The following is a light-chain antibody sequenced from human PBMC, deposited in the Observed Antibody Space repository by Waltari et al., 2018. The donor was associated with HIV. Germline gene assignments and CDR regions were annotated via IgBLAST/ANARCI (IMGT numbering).Light chain of an antibody. CDR2: DAS. J-gene: IGKJ5*01. V-gene: IGKV1D-13*01. CDR1: QAISTS. Sequence: AILLTQSPSSLSASLGDRVTLTCRASQAISTSLAWYQQKTGSPPKLLISDASSLDRGVPSRFSGSGSETHFTLIINGLRAEDFATYYCQQYKNFPITFGQGTRLEIK. CDR3: QQYKNFPIT.